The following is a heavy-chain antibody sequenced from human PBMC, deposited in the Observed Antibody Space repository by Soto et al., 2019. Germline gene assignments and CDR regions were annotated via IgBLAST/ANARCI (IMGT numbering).Heavy chain of an antibody. V-gene: IGHV4-39*01. CDR3: ARLVVWGWNTQKADY. CDR2: IYYSGST. Sequence: PSETLSLTCTVSGGSISSSSYYWGWIRQPPGKGLEWIGSIYYSGSTYYNPSLKSRVTISVDTSKNQFSLKLSSVTAADTAVYYCARLVVWGWNTQKADYWGQGTLVTVSS. D-gene: IGHD1-1*01. CDR1: GGSISSSSYY. J-gene: IGHJ4*02.